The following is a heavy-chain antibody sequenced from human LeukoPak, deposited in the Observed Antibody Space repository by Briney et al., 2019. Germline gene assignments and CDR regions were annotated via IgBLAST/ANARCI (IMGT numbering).Heavy chain of an antibody. J-gene: IGHJ3*02. V-gene: IGHV1-18*01. D-gene: IGHD2-21*02. CDR1: GYTSTSYG. CDR3: ARDEGYIVVVTAIPYDAFDI. CDR2: ISAYNGNT. Sequence: ASVKVSCKASGYTSTSYGISWVRQAPGQGLEWMGWISAYNGNTNYAQKLQGRVTMTTDTSTSTAYMELRSLRSDDTAVYYCARDEGYIVVVTAIPYDAFDIWGQGTMVTVSS.